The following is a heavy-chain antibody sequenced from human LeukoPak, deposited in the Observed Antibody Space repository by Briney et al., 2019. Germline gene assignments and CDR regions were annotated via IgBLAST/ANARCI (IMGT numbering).Heavy chain of an antibody. D-gene: IGHD3-22*01. Sequence: GGSLRLSCAASGFTFSDYYMTWIRQAPGKGLEWVSYISSSGSTIYYADSVKGRFTISRDNAKNSLYRQMNSLGAEDTAVYYCARGYDSSGYNWFDPWGQGTLVTVSS. CDR3: ARGYDSSGYNWFDP. CDR2: ISSSGSTI. CDR1: GFTFSDYY. J-gene: IGHJ5*02. V-gene: IGHV3-11*01.